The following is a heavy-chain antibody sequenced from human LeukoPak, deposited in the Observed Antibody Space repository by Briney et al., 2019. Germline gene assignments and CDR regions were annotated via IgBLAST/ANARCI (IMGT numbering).Heavy chain of an antibody. CDR3: ARDPWKLAYDSSGLNY. V-gene: IGHV3-30*01. CDR1: GFTFSSYA. J-gene: IGHJ4*02. D-gene: IGHD3-22*01. Sequence: GGSLRLSCAASGFTFSSYAMHWVRQAPGKGLEWVAVISYDGSNKYYADSVKGRFTISRDNSKNTLYLQMNSLRAEDTAVYYCARDPWKLAYDSSGLNYWGQGTLVTVSS. CDR2: ISYDGSNK.